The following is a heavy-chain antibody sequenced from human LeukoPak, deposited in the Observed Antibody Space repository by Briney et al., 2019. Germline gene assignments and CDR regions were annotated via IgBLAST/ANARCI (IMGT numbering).Heavy chain of an antibody. V-gene: IGHV4-59*01. Sequence: SETLSLTCIVSGGSISSSYWSWIRQPPGKGLEWIGYVHYSGSTNYNPSLKSRVTISVDTSKNQFSLKLTSVTAADTAVYYCPRDRGGNSPRWFDPWGQGTLLTFSS. CDR3: PRDRGGNSPRWFDP. CDR2: VHYSGST. D-gene: IGHD1-26*01. CDR1: GGSISSSY. J-gene: IGHJ5*02.